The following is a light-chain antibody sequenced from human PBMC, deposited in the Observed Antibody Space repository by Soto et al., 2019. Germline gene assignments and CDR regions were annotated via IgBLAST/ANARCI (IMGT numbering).Light chain of an antibody. CDR1: QGISSY. V-gene: IGKV1-8*01. J-gene: IGKJ2*01. CDR3: QQYYSYPYT. Sequence: ALRMTQSPSSFSASTGDRVTITCRASQGISSYLAWYQQKPGKAPKLLIYAASTLQSGVPSRFSGSGSGTDFTLTISCLQSEDFATYYCQQYYSYPYTVGQGTKLEIK. CDR2: AAS.